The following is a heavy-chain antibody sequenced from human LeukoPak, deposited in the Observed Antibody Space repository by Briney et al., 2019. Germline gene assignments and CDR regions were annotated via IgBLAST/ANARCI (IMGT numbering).Heavy chain of an antibody. CDR3: ARGYSSGWPNYYYYYMDV. CDR1: GGSISSSSYY. D-gene: IGHD6-19*01. J-gene: IGHJ6*03. V-gene: IGHV4-39*07. CDR2: IYYSGST. Sequence: SETLSLTCTVSGGSISSSSYYWGWIRQPPGKGLEWIGSIYYSGSTYYNPSLKSRVTISVDTSKNQFSLKLSSVTAADTAVYYCARGYSSGWPNYYYYYMDVWGKGTTVTISS.